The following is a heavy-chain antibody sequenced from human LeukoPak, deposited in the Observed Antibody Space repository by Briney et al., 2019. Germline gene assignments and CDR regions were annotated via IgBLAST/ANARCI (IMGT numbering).Heavy chain of an antibody. CDR2: ISYDGSNK. CDR1: GFTFSSYA. V-gene: IGHV3-30-3*01. D-gene: IGHD1-26*01. J-gene: IGHJ4*02. Sequence: GGSLRLSCAASGFTFSSYAMHWVRQAPGKGLEWVAVISYDGSNKYYADSVKGRFTISRDNSKNTLYLQMNSLRAEDTAVYYCASSGSNSFDYWGQEPLVTVSS. CDR3: ASSGSNSFDY.